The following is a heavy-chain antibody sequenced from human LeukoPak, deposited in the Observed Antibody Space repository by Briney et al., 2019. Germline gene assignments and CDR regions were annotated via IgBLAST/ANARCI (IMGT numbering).Heavy chain of an antibody. Sequence: GASVKVSFKASGYTFTGYYIHWVRQAPGQGLEWMGWINPNSGGTNNAQKFQGRVTMTRDTSISTAYMELSRLRSDDTAVYYCARRLGAGTTLGYWGQGTLVTVSS. J-gene: IGHJ4*02. CDR2: INPNSGGT. CDR1: GYTFTGYY. D-gene: IGHD1-1*01. CDR3: ARRLGAGTTLGY. V-gene: IGHV1-2*02.